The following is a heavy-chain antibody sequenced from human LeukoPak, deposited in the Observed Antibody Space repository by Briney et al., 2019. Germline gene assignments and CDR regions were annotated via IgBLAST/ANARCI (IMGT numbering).Heavy chain of an antibody. Sequence: GGSLRLSCAASGFTFSIYGMHWVRQAPGKGLEWVAVISYDGSNKNYADSVKGRFTISRDTSKNTLYLQMSCVTVADTAVYYCATELWKYQLRTLDYWGQGTLVTVSS. CDR2: ISYDGSNK. D-gene: IGHD2-2*01. V-gene: IGHV3-30*03. J-gene: IGHJ4*02. CDR1: GFTFSIYG. CDR3: ATELWKYQLRTLDY.